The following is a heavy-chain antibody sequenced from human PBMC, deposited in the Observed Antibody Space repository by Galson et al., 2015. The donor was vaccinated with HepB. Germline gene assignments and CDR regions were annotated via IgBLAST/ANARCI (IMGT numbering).Heavy chain of an antibody. J-gene: IGHJ4*02. CDR1: GFTFSSYA. CDR3: AKVIRGGNYFDY. Sequence: SLRLSCAASGFTFSSYAMSWVRQAPGKGLEWVSAISGSGGSTYYADSVKGRFTISRDNSKNTLYLQMNSLRAEDTAVYYCAKVIRGGNYFDYWGQGTLVTVSS. D-gene: IGHD2/OR15-2a*01. CDR2: ISGSGGST. V-gene: IGHV3-23*01.